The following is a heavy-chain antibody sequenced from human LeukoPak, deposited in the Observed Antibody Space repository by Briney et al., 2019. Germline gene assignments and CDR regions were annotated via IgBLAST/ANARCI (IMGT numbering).Heavy chain of an antibody. D-gene: IGHD6-19*01. V-gene: IGHV4-34*01. CDR2: INHSGST. J-gene: IGHJ4*02. CDR3: ARGLWGSGWNYFDY. Sequence: SETLSLTCAVYGGSFSGYYWSWIRQPPGKGLEWIGEINHSGSTNYNPSLKSRLTISVDTSNNQFSLKLSSVTAADTAVYYCARGLWGSGWNYFDYWGQGTLVTVSS. CDR1: GGSFSGYY.